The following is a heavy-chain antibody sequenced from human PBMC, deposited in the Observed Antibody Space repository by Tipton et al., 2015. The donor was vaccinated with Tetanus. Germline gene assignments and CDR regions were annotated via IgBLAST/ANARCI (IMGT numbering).Heavy chain of an antibody. CDR3: ARLRGMYSFRPYYFDS. Sequence: QLVQSGAEVGKPGESLKISCQASGFDFYNYWIGWVRQTPGKGLERVASIYPGDTDIKYSQSFQGRVTISADTSIRTVYLQWSSLRASDSGLFYCARLRGMYSFRPYYFDSWGLGPLVSVPS. CDR1: GFDFYNYW. D-gene: IGHD3-10*02. V-gene: IGHV5-51*01. CDR2: IYPGDTDI. J-gene: IGHJ4*02.